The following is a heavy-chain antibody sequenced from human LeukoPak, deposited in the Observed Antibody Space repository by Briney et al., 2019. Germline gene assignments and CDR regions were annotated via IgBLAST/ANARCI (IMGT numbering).Heavy chain of an antibody. V-gene: IGHV3-7*01. J-gene: IGHJ4*02. D-gene: IGHD3-9*01. Sequence: GGSLRLSCAASGFTLSNYWMGWVRRAPGKGLEWVANINQDGSEKHYVDFLKGRFTISRDNANNSLYLQMNSLRAEDTAVYYCARDRQNYDILTGYHHWGQGTLVTVSS. CDR1: GFTLSNYW. CDR2: INQDGSEK. CDR3: ARDRQNYDILTGYHH.